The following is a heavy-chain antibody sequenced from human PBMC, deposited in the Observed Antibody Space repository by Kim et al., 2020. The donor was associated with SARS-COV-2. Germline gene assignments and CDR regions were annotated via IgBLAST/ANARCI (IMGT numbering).Heavy chain of an antibody. J-gene: IGHJ6*02. V-gene: IGHV3-9*01. CDR3: AKGPGDPVLTGDYYYYGMDV. Sequence: GESLRLSCAASGFTFDDYAMHWVRQAPGKGLEWVSGISWNSGSIGYADSVKGRFTISRDNAKNSLYLQMNSLRAEDTALYYCAKGPGDPVLTGDYYYYGMDVWGQGTTVTVSS. D-gene: IGHD4-17*01. CDR1: GFTFDDYA. CDR2: ISWNSGSI.